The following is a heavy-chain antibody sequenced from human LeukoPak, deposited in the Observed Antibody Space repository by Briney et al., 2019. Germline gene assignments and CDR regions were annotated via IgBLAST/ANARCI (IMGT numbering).Heavy chain of an antibody. D-gene: IGHD2-15*01. CDR2: ITYSGNS. CDR1: GGSISSSGHY. J-gene: IGHJ4*02. Sequence: SETLSLTCSVSGGSISSSGHYWGWIRQPPGKGLEWIGIITYSGNSNYNPSLKSRVTISVDASNNQFSLKLTSMAPADTAVYYCVRRCYSGGVYYYFDYWGQGTLVTVSS. V-gene: IGHV4-39*01. CDR3: VRRCYSGGVYYYFDY.